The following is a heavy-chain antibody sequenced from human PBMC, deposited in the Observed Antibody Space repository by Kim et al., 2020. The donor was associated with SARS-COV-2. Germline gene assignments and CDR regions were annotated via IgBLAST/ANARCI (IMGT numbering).Heavy chain of an antibody. J-gene: IGHJ4*02. CDR3: AGDWGAFGH. V-gene: IGHV3-53*01. CDR2: IYSDGST. CDR1: GFSVSTYD. Sequence: GGSLRLSCAASGFSVSTYDMTWVRQAPGKGLDWVSVIYSDGSTYYARSVRGRLTISRDSSKNTMDLEMNSLGADDTAVYYCAGDWGAFGHWGQGTVVAV. D-gene: IGHD3-3*02.